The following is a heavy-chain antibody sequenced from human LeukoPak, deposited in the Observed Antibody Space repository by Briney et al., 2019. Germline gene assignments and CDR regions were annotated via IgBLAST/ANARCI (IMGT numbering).Heavy chain of an antibody. Sequence: SETLSLTCTVSGGSISNKYWSWIRQPPGKGLEWIGYIYYSGNTNYNSSLKSRVTLLVDTSKNQVSLKLSSVTAADTAVYFCARDWGVGGRPGYLDVWGKGTTVTVSS. V-gene: IGHV4-59*01. J-gene: IGHJ6*03. CDR3: ARDWGVGGRPGYLDV. CDR2: IYYSGNT. D-gene: IGHD6-6*01. CDR1: GGSISNKY.